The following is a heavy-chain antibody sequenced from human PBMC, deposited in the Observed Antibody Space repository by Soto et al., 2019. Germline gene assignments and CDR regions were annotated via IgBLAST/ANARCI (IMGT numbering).Heavy chain of an antibody. CDR2: INAGNGNT. J-gene: IGHJ4*02. Sequence: QVQLVQSGAEEKKPGASVKVSCKASGYTFTSYAMHWVRQAPGQRLERMGWINAGNGNTKYSQKFQGRVTITRDTSASTAYMELSSLRSEDTAVYSCARSIVVVTALDYWGQGALVTVAS. CDR1: GYTFTSYA. D-gene: IGHD2-21*02. CDR3: ARSIVVVTALDY. V-gene: IGHV1-3*05.